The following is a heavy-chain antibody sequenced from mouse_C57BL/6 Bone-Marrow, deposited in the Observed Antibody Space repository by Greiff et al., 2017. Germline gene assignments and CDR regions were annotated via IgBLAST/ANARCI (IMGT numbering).Heavy chain of an antibody. V-gene: IGHV1-4*01. CDR3: ARSLYYGNSYFDY. J-gene: IGHJ2*01. CDR2: INPSSGYT. Sequence: VMLVESGAELARPGASVKMSCKASGYTFTSYTMHWVKPRPGQGLEWIGYINPSSGYTKSNQKFKDKATLTADKSSSTAYMQLSSLTSEDSAVYYCARSLYYGNSYFDYWGQGTTLTVSS. D-gene: IGHD2-1*01. CDR1: GYTFTSYT.